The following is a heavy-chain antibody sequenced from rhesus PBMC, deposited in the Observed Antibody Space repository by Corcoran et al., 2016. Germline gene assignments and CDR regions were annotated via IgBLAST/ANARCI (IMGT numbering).Heavy chain of an antibody. CDR1: GASIRSYS. D-gene: IGHD1-14*01. Sequence: QVQLQESGPGLVKSSETLSLTCAVSGASIRSYSWGWIRQPPGKVLGWIGEINGNSGITYYNASPKTRVTISKDASKNPFSLKLTSVTAADTAVYFCIRPPNVKIADYWGQGVLVTVSS. CDR3: IRPPNVKIADY. V-gene: IGHV4-80*01. CDR2: INGNSGIT. J-gene: IGHJ4*01.